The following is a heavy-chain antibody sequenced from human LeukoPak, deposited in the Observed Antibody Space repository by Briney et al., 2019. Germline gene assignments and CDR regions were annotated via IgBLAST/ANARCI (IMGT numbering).Heavy chain of an antibody. Sequence: GGSLRLSCAASGFTFSNYEMDWVRQAPGKGPEWVAYISIDGKTIYYADSVKSRFTISRDNAKNAVYLQMNSLTVEDTALYYCASPWELLDSWGQGILVTVSS. CDR3: ASPWELLDS. D-gene: IGHD3-10*01. CDR2: ISIDGKTI. V-gene: IGHV3-48*03. CDR1: GFTFSNYE. J-gene: IGHJ4*02.